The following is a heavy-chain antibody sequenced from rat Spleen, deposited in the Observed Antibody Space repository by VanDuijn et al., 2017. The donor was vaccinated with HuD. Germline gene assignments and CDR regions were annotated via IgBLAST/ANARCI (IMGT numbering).Heavy chain of an antibody. CDR3: KKGGYFRY. D-gene: IGHD2-3*01. Sequence: EVQLVESGGGLVQPGRSLKLSCAASGFTFSNYGMHWIRQAPTRGLEWVASISPSGNRTYYRDSVKGRFTISRGNAKNTLFLQMDSLRFEDTATYYCKKGGYFRYWGQGVMVTGSS. CDR2: ISPSGNRT. V-gene: IGHV5-19*01. J-gene: IGHJ2*01. CDR1: GFTFSNYG.